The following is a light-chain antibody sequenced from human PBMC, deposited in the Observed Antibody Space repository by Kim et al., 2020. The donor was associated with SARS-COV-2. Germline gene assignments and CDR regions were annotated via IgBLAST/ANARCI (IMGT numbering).Light chain of an antibody. CDR1: SSDVGYYNY. Sequence: QSALTQPPSASGSPGKSVTISCTGTSSDVGYYNYVSWYQQHPGKAPKLLIYEVYQRPSGVPDRFSGSKSGNTASLTVSGLQAEDEADYYCSSYTGTKNFVVFGGGTKLTVL. J-gene: IGLJ2*01. CDR3: SSYTGTKNFVV. CDR2: EVY. V-gene: IGLV2-8*01.